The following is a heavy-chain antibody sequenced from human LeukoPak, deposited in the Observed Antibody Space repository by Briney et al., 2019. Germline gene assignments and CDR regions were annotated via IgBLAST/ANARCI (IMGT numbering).Heavy chain of an antibody. CDR1: GGSISSSSYY. CDR2: IYYSGST. V-gene: IGHV4-39*01. Sequence: PSETLSLTCTVSGGSISSSSYYWGWIRQPPGKGLEWIGSIYYSGSTYYNPSLKSRVTISVDTSKNQFSLKLSSVTAADTAVYYCARLIKGRQWLVRGDYWGQGTLVTVSS. D-gene: IGHD6-19*01. J-gene: IGHJ4*02. CDR3: ARLIKGRQWLVRGDY.